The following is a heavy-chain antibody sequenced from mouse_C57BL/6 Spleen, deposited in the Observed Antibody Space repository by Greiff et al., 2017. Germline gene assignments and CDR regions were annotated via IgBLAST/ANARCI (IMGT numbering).Heavy chain of an antibody. V-gene: IGHV1-69*01. CDR1: GYTFTSYW. CDR2: IDPSDSYT. J-gene: IGHJ2*01. CDR3: ARGGFDY. Sequence: VQLQQPGAELVMPGASVKLSCKASGYTFTSYWMHWVKQRPGQGLEWIGEIDPSDSYTNYNQKFKGKSTLTVDKSSSTAYMQLSSLTSEDSAIYYCARGGFDYWGQGTTLTVSS.